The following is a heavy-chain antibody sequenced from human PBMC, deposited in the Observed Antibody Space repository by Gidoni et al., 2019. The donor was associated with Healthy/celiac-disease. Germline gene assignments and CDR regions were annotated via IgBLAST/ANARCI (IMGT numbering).Heavy chain of an antibody. J-gene: IGHJ4*02. Sequence: EVQLLESGGGLVQPGGSLRLSCAASGFTFSSYAMSWVRQAPGKGLEWVSAISGSGGSTYYAASVKGRFTISRDNSKNTLYLQMNSLRAEDTAVYYCAKDQVENMITFGGVIVQFDYWGQGTLVTVSS. CDR3: AKDQVENMITFGGVIVQFDY. V-gene: IGHV3-23*01. CDR1: GFTFSSYA. CDR2: ISGSGGST. D-gene: IGHD3-16*02.